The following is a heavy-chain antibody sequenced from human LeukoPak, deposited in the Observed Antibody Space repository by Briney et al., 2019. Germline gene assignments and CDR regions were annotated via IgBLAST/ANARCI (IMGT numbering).Heavy chain of an antibody. CDR1: GFTFTSYS. CDR3: AKDSSEYTSSWYVWNY. D-gene: IGHD6-13*01. CDR2: ISGGGGST. Sequence: GGSLRLSCAASGFTFTSYSMNWVRQAPGKGLEWVSTISGGGGSTYYADSVKGRFTISRDNSKNTLYLQMNSLRAEDTAVYYCAKDSSEYTSSWYVWNYWGQGTLVTVSS. V-gene: IGHV3-23*01. J-gene: IGHJ4*02.